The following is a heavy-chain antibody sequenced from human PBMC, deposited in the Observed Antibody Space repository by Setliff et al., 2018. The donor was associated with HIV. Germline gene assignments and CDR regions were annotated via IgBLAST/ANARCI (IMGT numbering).Heavy chain of an antibody. D-gene: IGHD6-19*01. Sequence: ASVKVSCKVSGYILTEISRHWVRQAPGKGLEWMGGFDPEGGETISAQKFQGRVTMTEDTSTDTAYMELRSLRSEDTAVYYCSTSPRGLGVAATGRRYLHHWGQGTLVTVSS. V-gene: IGHV1-24*01. CDR3: STSPRGLGVAATGRRYLHH. CDR2: FDPEGGET. CDR1: GYILTEIS. J-gene: IGHJ1*01.